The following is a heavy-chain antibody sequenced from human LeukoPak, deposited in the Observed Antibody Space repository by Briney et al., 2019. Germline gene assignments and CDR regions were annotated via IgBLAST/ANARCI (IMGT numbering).Heavy chain of an antibody. CDR2: ISWNSGSI. CDR1: GFTFDDYA. V-gene: IGHV3-9*01. J-gene: IGHJ4*02. D-gene: IGHD1-26*01. CDR3: AKDLGDEWELPYD. Sequence: PGRSLRLSCAASGFTFDDYAMPWVRQAPGKGLEWVSGISWNSGSIGYADSVKGRFTISRDNAKNSLYLQMNSLRAEDTALYYCAKDLGDEWELPYDWGQGTLVTVSS.